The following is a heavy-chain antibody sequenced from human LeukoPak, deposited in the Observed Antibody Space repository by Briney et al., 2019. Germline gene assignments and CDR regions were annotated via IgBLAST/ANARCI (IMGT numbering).Heavy chain of an antibody. CDR2: ISNSGST. Sequence: SETLSLTCAVSGGPINRGTFFWTWIRKPPGKGLEWIGYISNSGSTTYNPSLKSRATISVDTSKNQFSLKLTSMTAADTAFYYCVRDRELHYWGQGILVTVSS. D-gene: IGHD1-7*01. CDR1: GGPINRGTFF. J-gene: IGHJ4*02. CDR3: VRDRELHY. V-gene: IGHV4-61*01.